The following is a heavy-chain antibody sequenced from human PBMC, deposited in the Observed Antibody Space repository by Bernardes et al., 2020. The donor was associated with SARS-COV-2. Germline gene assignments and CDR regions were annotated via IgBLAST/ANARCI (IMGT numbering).Heavy chain of an antibody. CDR2: IYYSGST. Sequence: SETLSLTRTVSGGSISSYYWSWIRQPPGKGLEWIGYIYYSGSTNYNPSLKSRVTISVDTSKNQFSLKLSSVTAADTAVYYCAREDSYGYPEPGERGHSPCWFDPWGQGTLVTVSS. D-gene: IGHD5-18*01. J-gene: IGHJ5*02. CDR3: AREDSYGYPEPGERGHSPCWFDP. CDR1: GGSISSYY. V-gene: IGHV4-59*01.